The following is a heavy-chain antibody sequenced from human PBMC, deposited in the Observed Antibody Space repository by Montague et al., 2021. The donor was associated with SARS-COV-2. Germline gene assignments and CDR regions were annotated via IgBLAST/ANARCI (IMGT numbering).Heavy chain of an antibody. Sequence: SRRLSCAASGFTFSSYAMLWVRQAPGKGLEWVAVISYDGSNKYYADSVKGRFTISRDNSKNTLYLQMNSLRAEDTAVYYCARGFRGGYSTFDYWGQGTLVTVSS. CDR3: ARGFRGGYSTFDY. V-gene: IGHV3-30*04. J-gene: IGHJ4*02. CDR1: GFTFSSYA. D-gene: IGHD2-21*01. CDR2: ISYDGSNK.